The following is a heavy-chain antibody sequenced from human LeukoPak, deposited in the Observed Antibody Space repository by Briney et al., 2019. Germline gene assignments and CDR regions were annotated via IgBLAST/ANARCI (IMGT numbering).Heavy chain of an antibody. CDR1: GMTFSNHW. V-gene: IGHV3-74*01. CDR2: IKTDGRTT. Sequence: GGSLRLSCAASGMTFSNHWMHWVRQAPGKGLVWVSLIKTDGRTTIYTDSVKGRFTISRDNGKSILYPQMNSLRAEDTGIYYCTTGPSYGYEWWGQGTVVTVSS. CDR3: TTGPSYGYEW. D-gene: IGHD3-16*01. J-gene: IGHJ4*02.